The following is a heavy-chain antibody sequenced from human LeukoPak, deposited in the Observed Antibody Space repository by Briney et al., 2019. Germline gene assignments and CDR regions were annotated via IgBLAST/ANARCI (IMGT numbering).Heavy chain of an antibody. Sequence: GASVKVSCKASGYTFTGYYMHWVRQAPGQGLEWMGWINPNSGGTNYAQKFQGRVTMTRDTSISTAYMELSRLRSDDTAVYYCARGSTEWFGELLYCDYWGQGTLVTVSS. CDR3: ARGSTEWFGELLYCDY. V-gene: IGHV1-2*02. CDR2: INPNSGGT. J-gene: IGHJ4*02. D-gene: IGHD3-10*01. CDR1: GYTFTGYY.